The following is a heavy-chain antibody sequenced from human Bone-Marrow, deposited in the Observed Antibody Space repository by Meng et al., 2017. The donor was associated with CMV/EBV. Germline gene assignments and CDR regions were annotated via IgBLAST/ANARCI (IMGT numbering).Heavy chain of an antibody. V-gene: IGHV1-2*02. J-gene: IGHJ4*02. CDR2: INPNSGDT. Sequence: ASVKVSCKASGYTFTGYYFHWVRQAPGQGLEWMGWINPNSGDTNYAQKFQDRVTMARDTSIRTVYMYLSRLTSDDTAVYYCARGGDWAAVHFDDWGQGTRVTVSS. CDR3: ARGGDWAAVHFDD. CDR1: GYTFTGYY. D-gene: IGHD3/OR15-3a*01.